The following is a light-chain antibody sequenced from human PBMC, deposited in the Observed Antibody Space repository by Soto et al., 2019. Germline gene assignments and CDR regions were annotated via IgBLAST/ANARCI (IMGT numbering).Light chain of an antibody. V-gene: IGLV4-69*01. Sequence: QSVLTQSPSASASLGASVKLTCTLNNGHTTYAIAWHQQQPEKGPRYLMKVNGDGRHNKGDGIPDRFSGSSSGAERYLTISGLLSEDEGDYYCLPWCRGVQVFGGGTKLTVL. CDR1: NGHTTYA. CDR3: LPWCRGVQV. CDR2: VNGDGRH. J-gene: IGLJ3*02.